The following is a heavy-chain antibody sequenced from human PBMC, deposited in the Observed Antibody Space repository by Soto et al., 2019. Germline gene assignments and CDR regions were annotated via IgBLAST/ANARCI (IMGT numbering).Heavy chain of an antibody. J-gene: IGHJ5*02. D-gene: IGHD4-4*01. Sequence: VQLVESGGGLVQPGGSLRLSCTASGFTFSDSWMTWVRQAAGKGLEWVARIKPDESEKKYADSVKGQFSISRDNAKNSMYLQMDSLRGEDTAVYYCVRGGSNYASWGQGTLVTISS. CDR2: IKPDESEK. CDR1: GFTFSDSW. CDR3: VRGGSNYAS. V-gene: IGHV3-7*01.